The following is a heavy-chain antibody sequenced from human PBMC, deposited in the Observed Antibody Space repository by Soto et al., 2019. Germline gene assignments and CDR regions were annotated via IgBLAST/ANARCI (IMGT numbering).Heavy chain of an antibody. D-gene: IGHD1-26*01. CDR1: GFTFSSYS. CDR3: AREGGSLNWFDP. V-gene: IGHV3-48*02. Sequence: EVQLVESGGGLVQPGGSLRLSCAASGFTFSSYSMNWVRQAPGKGLEWVSYISHSSSTIYYADSVKGRFTISRDNAKNSVYLQMNSLRDEDTAVYYCAREGGSLNWFDPWGQGTLVTVSS. J-gene: IGHJ5*02. CDR2: ISHSSSTI.